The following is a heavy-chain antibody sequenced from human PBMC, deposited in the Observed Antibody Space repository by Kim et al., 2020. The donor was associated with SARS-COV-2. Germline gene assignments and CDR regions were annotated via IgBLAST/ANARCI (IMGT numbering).Heavy chain of an antibody. V-gene: IGHV1-3*01. D-gene: IGHD3-10*01. J-gene: IGHJ4*02. Sequence: ASVKVSCKTSGYTFTSYPMHWVRQAPGQGLEWMGWINAGNGYTKYSQNFQDRLTITRDTSASTAYMELSGLRSEDTAIYYCARSGSSDPWAYWGQGTLVTVSS. CDR2: INAGNGYT. CDR3: ARSGSSDPWAY. CDR1: GYTFTSYP.